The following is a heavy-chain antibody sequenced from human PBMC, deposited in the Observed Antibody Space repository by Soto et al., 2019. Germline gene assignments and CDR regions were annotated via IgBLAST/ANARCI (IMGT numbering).Heavy chain of an antibody. D-gene: IGHD3-3*01. CDR2: ISGSGGGT. CDR3: AKDGGVVTTNWFDP. CDR1: GFTFSSYA. V-gene: IGHV3-23*01. J-gene: IGHJ5*02. Sequence: GGSLRLSCAASGFTFSSYAMSWVRQAPGKGLEWVSAISGSGGGTYYADSVKGRFTISRDNSKNTLYLQMNSLRAEDTAVHYCAKDGGVVTTNWFDPWGQGTLVTVSS.